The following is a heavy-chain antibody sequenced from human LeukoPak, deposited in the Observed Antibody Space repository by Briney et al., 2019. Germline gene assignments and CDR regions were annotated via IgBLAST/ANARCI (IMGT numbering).Heavy chain of an antibody. Sequence: ASVTVSCKASGYTFTGYYMHWVRQAPGQGLEWMGWINPNSGGTNYAQKFQGRVTMTRDTSISTAYMELSRLRSDDTAVYYCARYSSGGFGLYVWGQGTTVTVSS. V-gene: IGHV1-2*02. D-gene: IGHD6-19*01. CDR1: GYTFTGYY. CDR2: INPNSGGT. CDR3: ARYSSGGFGLYV. J-gene: IGHJ6*02.